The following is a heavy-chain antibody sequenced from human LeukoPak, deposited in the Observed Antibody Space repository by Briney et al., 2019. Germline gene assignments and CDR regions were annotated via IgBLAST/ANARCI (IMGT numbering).Heavy chain of an antibody. V-gene: IGHV3-48*04. CDR3: ARDLYCGGDCYSGLGDY. CDR1: GFTFSSYS. J-gene: IGHJ4*02. Sequence: PGGSLRLSCAASGFTFSSYSMNWVRQAPAKGLEWVSYISSSSSTIYYADSVKGRFTISRDNAKNSLYLQMNSLRAEDTAVYYCARDLYCGGDCYSGLGDYWGQGTLVTVSS. CDR2: ISSSSSTI. D-gene: IGHD2-21*02.